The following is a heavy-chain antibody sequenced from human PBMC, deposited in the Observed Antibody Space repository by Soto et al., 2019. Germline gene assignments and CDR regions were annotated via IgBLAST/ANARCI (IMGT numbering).Heavy chain of an antibody. Sequence: QVQLVESGGGVVQPGRSLRLSCAASGFTFSRYAMHWVRQAPGKGLEWVAIRSYDGNNQYYADSVKGRITISRDNLKNTLYMQLNSLRAEDTAVYYCAKPLRELSHESFAYWGQGILVTVSS. J-gene: IGHJ4*02. D-gene: IGHD3-16*02. CDR2: RSYDGNNQ. V-gene: IGHV3-30*18. CDR1: GFTFSRYA. CDR3: AKPLRELSHESFAY.